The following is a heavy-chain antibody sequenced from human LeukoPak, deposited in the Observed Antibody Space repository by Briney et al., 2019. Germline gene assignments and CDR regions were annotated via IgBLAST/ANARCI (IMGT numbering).Heavy chain of an antibody. CDR3: ARVGDGYKNDAFDI. J-gene: IGHJ3*02. CDR2: ISSSSTYI. Sequence: SGRSLRLSCAASGFTFRRHSMNWVRQAPGKGLEWVSSISSSSTYIYYADSVKGRFTVSRDNAKNSLYLQMNSLRAEDTAMYYCARVGDGYKNDAFDIWGQGTMVTVSS. D-gene: IGHD5-24*01. V-gene: IGHV3-21*06. CDR1: GFTFRRHS.